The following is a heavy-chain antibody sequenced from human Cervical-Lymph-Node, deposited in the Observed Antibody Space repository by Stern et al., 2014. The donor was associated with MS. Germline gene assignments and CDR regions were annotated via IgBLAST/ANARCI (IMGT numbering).Heavy chain of an antibody. D-gene: IGHD1-1*01. CDR2: MNHDSGDT. J-gene: IGHJ1*01. V-gene: IGHV1-8*01. Sequence: QVQLVQSGAEVRKPGASVRLSCKASGYLFTSDDINWVRQASGQGLEWMGWMNHDSGDTGFEQKFRGRVTMTRDISTSTAYMELSSLTSEDSAVYYCTKAWSHWGRGTQVTVSS. CDR3: TKAWSH. CDR1: GYLFTSDD.